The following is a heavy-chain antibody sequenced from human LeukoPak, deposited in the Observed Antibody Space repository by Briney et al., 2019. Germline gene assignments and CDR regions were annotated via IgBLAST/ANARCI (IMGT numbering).Heavy chain of an antibody. Sequence: SVKVSCKASGYTFTSYAISWVRQAPGQGLEWMGGIIPIFGTANYAQKFQGRVTITADESTSTAYMELSSLRSEDTAVYYCATPLDYYDSSGYHQGGDWGQGTLVTVSS. V-gene: IGHV1-69*13. J-gene: IGHJ4*02. CDR3: ATPLDYYDSSGYHQGGD. CDR2: IIPIFGTA. D-gene: IGHD3-22*01. CDR1: GYTFTSYA.